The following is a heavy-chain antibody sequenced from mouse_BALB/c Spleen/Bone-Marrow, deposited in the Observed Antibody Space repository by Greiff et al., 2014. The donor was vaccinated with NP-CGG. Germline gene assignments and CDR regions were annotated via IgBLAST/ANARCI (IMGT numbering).Heavy chain of an antibody. Sequence: VQLKQSGPELVKPGASVKISCKASGYTFTDYNMHWVKQSHGKSLEWIGYIYPYNGGTGYNQKFKSKATLTVDNSSSTAYMELRSLTFEDSAVYYCATYYRYDWFAYWGQGTLVTVSA. CDR3: ATYYRYDWFAY. J-gene: IGHJ3*01. D-gene: IGHD2-14*01. V-gene: IGHV1S29*02. CDR2: IYPYNGGT. CDR1: GYTFTDYN.